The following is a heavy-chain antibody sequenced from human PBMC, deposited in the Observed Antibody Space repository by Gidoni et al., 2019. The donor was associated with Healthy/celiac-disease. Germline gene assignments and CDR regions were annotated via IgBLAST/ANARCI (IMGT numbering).Heavy chain of an antibody. J-gene: IGHJ6*02. D-gene: IGHD6-19*01. CDR1: GFTFDDSA. V-gene: IGHV3-9*01. CDR3: AKDKAVAGSFYYYYYGMDV. Sequence: EVQLVESGGGLVQPGRSLRLSCAASGFTFDDSAMHWVRQAPGTGLEWVSGISWNSCSIGYADSVKGRFTISRDNAKNSLYLQMNSLRAEDTALYYCAKDKAVAGSFYYYYYGMDVWGQGTTVTVSS. CDR2: ISWNSCSI.